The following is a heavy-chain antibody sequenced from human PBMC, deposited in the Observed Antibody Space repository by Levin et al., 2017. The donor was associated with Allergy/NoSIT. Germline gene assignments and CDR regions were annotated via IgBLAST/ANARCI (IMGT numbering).Heavy chain of an antibody. V-gene: IGHV3-21*01. Sequence: GGSLRLSCAASGFTFSSCSMNWVRQAPGKGLEWVSSITISGDIYYADSVKGRFTISRDNTKNSLYLQMNSLRAEDTAVYYCARHGSCGYPIWGQGTMVTVSS. J-gene: IGHJ3*02. CDR2: ITISGDI. D-gene: IGHD3-22*01. CDR1: GFTFSSCS. CDR3: ARHGSCGYPI.